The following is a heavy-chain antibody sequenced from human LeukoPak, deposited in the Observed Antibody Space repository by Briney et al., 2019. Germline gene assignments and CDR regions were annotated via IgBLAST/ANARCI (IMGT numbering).Heavy chain of an antibody. CDR2: IYYSGST. D-gene: IGHD2-2*01. CDR3: ASLGIVVVPAAAFDY. CDR1: GGSISSYY. Sequence: PSETLSLTCTVSGGSISSYYWSWIRQPPGKGLEWIGYIYYSGSTNYNPSLKSRVTISVDTSKNQFSLKLSSVTAADTAVYYCASLGIVVVPAAAFDYWGQGTLVTVSS. V-gene: IGHV4-59*08. J-gene: IGHJ4*02.